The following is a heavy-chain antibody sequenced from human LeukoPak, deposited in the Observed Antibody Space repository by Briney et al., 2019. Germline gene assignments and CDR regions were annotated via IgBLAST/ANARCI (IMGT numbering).Heavy chain of an antibody. CDR1: GSTFSTST. CDR3: VRGDVSDF. CDR2: ISSTSRTV. V-gene: IGHV3-21*01. D-gene: IGHD2-21*01. J-gene: IGHJ4*02. Sequence: PGGSLRPSCAASGSTFSTSTMNWVRQAAGKGLEWVSSISSTSRTVYYAASVKCRFTITRDNAEHSLYLQMNSLRVEDTAVYDGVRGDVSDFWGQGTLVTVSS.